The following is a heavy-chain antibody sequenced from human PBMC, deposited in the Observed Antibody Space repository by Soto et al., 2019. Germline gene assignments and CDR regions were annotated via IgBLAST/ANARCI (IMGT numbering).Heavy chain of an antibody. CDR1: GGTFSSYA. Sequence: ASVKVSCKASGGTFSSYAISWVRQAPGQGLEWMGGIIPIFGTANYAQKFQGRVTITADESTSTAYMELSSLRSEDTAVYYCARGFYYDSSGYPTTYYYYYGMDVWGQGTTVTVSS. V-gene: IGHV1-69*13. J-gene: IGHJ6*02. D-gene: IGHD3-22*01. CDR2: IIPIFGTA. CDR3: ARGFYYDSSGYPTTYYYYYGMDV.